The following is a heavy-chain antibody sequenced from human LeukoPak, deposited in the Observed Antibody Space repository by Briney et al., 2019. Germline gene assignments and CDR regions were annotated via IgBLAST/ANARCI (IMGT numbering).Heavy chain of an antibody. J-gene: IGHJ4*02. CDR2: ISSSSSTM. CDR1: GFTFSSYS. Sequence: GGSLRLSCAASGFTFSSYSMNWVRQAPGKGLEWVSYISSSSSTMYYADSVKGRFTISRDNAKNSLYLQMNSLRAEDTAVYYCARGGQGVLFDYWGQGTLVTVSS. V-gene: IGHV3-48*04. CDR3: ARGGQGVLFDY. D-gene: IGHD1-26*01.